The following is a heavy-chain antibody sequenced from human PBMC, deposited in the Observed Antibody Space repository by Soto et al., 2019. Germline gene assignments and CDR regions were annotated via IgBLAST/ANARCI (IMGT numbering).Heavy chain of an antibody. Sequence: PSETLSLTCTVSGDSITSYYWTWIRQPPGKGLEWIGYIYSSGSTNYNPSLKSRVTISVDTSKNQFSLKLNSVTAADTAVYYFARDGSGRPATYWGQGTLVTVSS. CDR2: IYSSGST. CDR3: ARDGSGRPATY. V-gene: IGHV4-59*01. CDR1: GDSITSYY. J-gene: IGHJ4*02. D-gene: IGHD3-10*01.